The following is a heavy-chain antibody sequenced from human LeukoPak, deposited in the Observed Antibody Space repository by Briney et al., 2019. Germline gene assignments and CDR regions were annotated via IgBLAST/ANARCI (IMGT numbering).Heavy chain of an antibody. J-gene: IGHJ4*02. D-gene: IGHD1-26*01. CDR1: GFTFSDYW. CDR2: IRYDGSNK. V-gene: IGHV3-30*02. CDR3: AKDHQVGAIISSFDY. Sequence: GGSLRLSCAASGFTFSDYWMHWVRQAPGKGLEWVAFIRYDGSNKYYADSVKGRFTISRDNSKNTLYLQMNSLRAEDTAVYYCAKDHQVGAIISSFDYWGQGTLVTVSS.